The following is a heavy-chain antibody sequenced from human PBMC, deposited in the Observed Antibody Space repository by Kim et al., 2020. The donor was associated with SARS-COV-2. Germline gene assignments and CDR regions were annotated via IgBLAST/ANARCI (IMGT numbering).Heavy chain of an antibody. J-gene: IGHJ6*02. Sequence: RPSFQGQVPISADKSISTAYLQWSSLKASDTAMYYCARHGVGLYYYGMDVWGQGTTVTVSS. V-gene: IGHV5-51*01. CDR3: ARHGVGLYYYGMDV. D-gene: IGHD1-26*01.